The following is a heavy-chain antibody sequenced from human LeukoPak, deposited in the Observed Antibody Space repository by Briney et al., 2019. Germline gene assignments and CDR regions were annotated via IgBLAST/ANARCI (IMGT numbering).Heavy chain of an antibody. CDR1: GFSFNSFW. D-gene: IGHD1-14*01. CDR2: MNEYSTTI. J-gene: IGHJ4*02. Sequence: GGSLRLCCAASGFSFNSFWMHWVRQAPGKGLVWVSDMNEYSTTIRYADSVKGRFTISRDNAKSILYLQMNNLRAEDTAMYFCARGGVNPVDHWGQGTLVTVSS. CDR3: ARGGVNPVDH. V-gene: IGHV3-74*01.